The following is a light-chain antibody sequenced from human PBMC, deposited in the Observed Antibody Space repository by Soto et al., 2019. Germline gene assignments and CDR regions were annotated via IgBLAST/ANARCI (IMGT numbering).Light chain of an antibody. CDR3: QEYDDCKM. J-gene: IGKJ1*01. Sequence: EMVMTQSPAILSVSQGERATLSCRASQSVNSKLAWYQQKPGQPPSLLIYGASTRATGVPARFSGSGSGTEFTLTFSSLQSEYFAVYYCQEYDDCKMFGQGTKVDIK. CDR2: GAS. V-gene: IGKV3-15*01. CDR1: QSVNSK.